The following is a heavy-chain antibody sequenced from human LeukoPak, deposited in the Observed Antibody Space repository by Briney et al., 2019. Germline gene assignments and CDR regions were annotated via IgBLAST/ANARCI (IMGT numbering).Heavy chain of an antibody. V-gene: IGHV1-8*01. CDR3: ARVYVGMVQVWGLDY. CDR1: GYTFTSYD. J-gene: IGHJ4*02. CDR2: MNPNSGNT. Sequence: GASVNVSCKASGYTFTSYDINWVRQATGQGLEWMGWMNPNSGNTGYAQKFQGRGTMTRNTSISTAYMELSSLRPEDTAVYYCARVYVGMVQVWGLDYWGQGTLVTVSS. D-gene: IGHD3-10*01.